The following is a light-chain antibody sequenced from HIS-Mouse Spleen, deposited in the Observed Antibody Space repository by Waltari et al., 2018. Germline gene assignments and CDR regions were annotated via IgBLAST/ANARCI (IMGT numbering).Light chain of an antibody. CDR1: SSDVGGYNL. Sequence: QSALTQPASVSGSPGQSITISCTGTSSDVGGYNLVSWYQQHPGKAPKLRIYEGSKRPSGVSNRFSGSKSGNTASLTISGLQAEDEADYYCCSYAGSSTFEVFGGGTKLTVL. V-gene: IGLV2-23*03. J-gene: IGLJ2*01. CDR2: EGS. CDR3: CSYAGSSTFEV.